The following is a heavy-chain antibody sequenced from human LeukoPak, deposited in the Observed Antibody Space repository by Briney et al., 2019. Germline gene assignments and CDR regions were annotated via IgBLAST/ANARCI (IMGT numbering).Heavy chain of an antibody. CDR2: IFSSSTYI. Sequence: GGSLRLSCAASGFAFNTYSMNWVRQAPGKGLEWVSFIFSSSTYIYYTDSVKGRFTISRDNARNSLYLQMDNLRAEDTGVYYCARDSYDGFALDYWGQGTLVTVSS. CDR3: ARDSYDGFALDY. CDR1: GFAFNTYS. V-gene: IGHV3-21*03. D-gene: IGHD3-22*01. J-gene: IGHJ4*02.